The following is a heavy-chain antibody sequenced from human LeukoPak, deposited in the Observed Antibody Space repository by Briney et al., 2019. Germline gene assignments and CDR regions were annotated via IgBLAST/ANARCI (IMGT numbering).Heavy chain of an antibody. V-gene: IGHV3-74*01. CDR2: INSDGSNT. CDR1: GFTFSNYW. CDR3: AKDGPLPPARTTIFGVAPGG. J-gene: IGHJ4*02. D-gene: IGHD3-3*01. Sequence: GGSLRLSCVVSGFTFSNYWMHWVRQAPGKGLVWVSRINSDGSNTNCADSVKGRFTISRDNAKNTLYLQMNSLRAEDTAVYYCAKDGPLPPARTTIFGVAPGGWGQGTLVTVSS.